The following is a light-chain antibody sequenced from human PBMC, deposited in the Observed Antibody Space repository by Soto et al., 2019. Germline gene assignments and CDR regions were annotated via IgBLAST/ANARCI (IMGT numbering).Light chain of an antibody. CDR1: QSVSSSY. J-gene: IGKJ2*01. CDR2: GES. V-gene: IGKV3-20*01. CDR3: KQYGSSPYT. Sequence: EIVLTQSPGTLSLSPGERATLSCRASQSVSSSYLAWYQQKPCQAPRLLIYGESIRATGIPDRFSGSGSVTDFTLTISRLEPEDFAVYYCKQYGSSPYTFGQGTKLEIK.